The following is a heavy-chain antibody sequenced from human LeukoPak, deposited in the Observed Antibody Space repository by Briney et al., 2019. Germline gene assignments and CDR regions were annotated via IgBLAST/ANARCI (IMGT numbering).Heavy chain of an antibody. CDR3: VRQGTNSGYYLLDY. J-gene: IGHJ4*02. CDR2: VAHKGPTVYSPTLNR. D-gene: IGHD3-22*01. Sequence: SETLSLTCAVYGAYLNDYYWSWIRQCPGKGLEWIGEVAHKGPTVYSPTLNRKYNPSFKSRVTMSVDPSKNQFSLKLTSVTVADTATYYCVRQGTNSGYYLLDYWGQGHLVIVSS. V-gene: IGHV4-34*01. CDR1: GAYLNDYY.